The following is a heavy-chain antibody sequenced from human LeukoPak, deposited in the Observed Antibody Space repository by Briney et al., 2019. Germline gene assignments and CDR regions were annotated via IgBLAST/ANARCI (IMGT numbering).Heavy chain of an antibody. J-gene: IGHJ5*02. CDR3: ARGGVELEKANWFDP. Sequence: PSETLSLTCTVSGGSISSGGYYWSWIRQHPGKGLEWIGYIYYSGSTYYNPSLKSRVTISVDTSKNQFSLKLSSVTAADTAVYYCARGGVELEKANWFDPWGQGTLVTVSS. V-gene: IGHV4-31*03. CDR2: IYYSGST. D-gene: IGHD1-1*01. CDR1: GGSISSGGYY.